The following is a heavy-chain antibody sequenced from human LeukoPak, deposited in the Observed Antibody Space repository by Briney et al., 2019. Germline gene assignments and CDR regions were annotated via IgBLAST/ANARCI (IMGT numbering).Heavy chain of an antibody. J-gene: IGHJ1*01. D-gene: IGHD3-22*01. V-gene: IGHV3-23*01. CDR3: AKRDHYDSSGYAPLFQH. CDR2: ISGSGGFT. CDR1: GFTFSSYA. Sequence: GGPLRLSCAASGFTFSSYAMAWVRQAPGKGLEGVSGISGSGGFTNYADSVKGRFTISRDNSKNTLYLQMNSLRAEDTAVYYCAKRDHYDSSGYAPLFQHWGQGTLVTVSS.